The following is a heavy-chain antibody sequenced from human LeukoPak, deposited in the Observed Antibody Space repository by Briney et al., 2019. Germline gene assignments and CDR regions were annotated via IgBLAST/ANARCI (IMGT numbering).Heavy chain of an antibody. CDR2: IKSKIDGTI. CDR3: AWSGFNWFGT. Sequence: PGGSLRLSCAASGFILTNAWMTWVRQAPGKGLEWVGRIKSKIDGTIDYAAPVKGRFTISRDDSKNTVYLQMNTLKTDDTAVYYCAWSGFNWFGTWGQGTLVAVSS. J-gene: IGHJ5*02. V-gene: IGHV3-15*01. CDR1: GFILTNAW. D-gene: IGHD3-3*01.